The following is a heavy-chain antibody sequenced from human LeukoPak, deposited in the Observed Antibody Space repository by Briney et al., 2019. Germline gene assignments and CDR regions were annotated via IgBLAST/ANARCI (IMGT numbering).Heavy chain of an antibody. CDR2: ISGSGGST. D-gene: IGHD3-10*01. CDR3: AKLWFGTPGYYGMDV. J-gene: IGHJ6*02. V-gene: IGHV3-23*01. Sequence: GGSLRLSCAASGFTFSSYAMSWVRQAPGKGLEWVSAISGSGGSTYYADSVKGRFTISRDNSKNTLYLQMNSLRAEDTAVYYCAKLWFGTPGYYGMDVWGQGTTVTVSS. CDR1: GFTFSSYA.